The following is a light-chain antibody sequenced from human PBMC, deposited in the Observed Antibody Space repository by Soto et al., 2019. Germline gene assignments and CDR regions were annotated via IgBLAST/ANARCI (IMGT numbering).Light chain of an antibody. CDR1: QSVSSY. CDR3: QQRNNWPWS. Sequence: DIVLTQSPATLSLSPGQTATLSCRASQSVSSYLAWYQQKAGQAPRLLIYEGSNRATGIPTRFSGSGSGTGFTLTISGLEPEDFAVYYCQQRNNWPWSFGQGTKVDIK. CDR2: EGS. J-gene: IGKJ1*01. V-gene: IGKV3-11*01.